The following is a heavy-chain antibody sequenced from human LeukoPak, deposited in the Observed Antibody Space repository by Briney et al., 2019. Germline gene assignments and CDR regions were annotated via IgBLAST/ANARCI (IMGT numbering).Heavy chain of an antibody. CDR3: ARAQGVPTMIVAGMDV. J-gene: IGHJ6*02. CDR2: IYHSGST. Sequence: PSQTLSLTCAVSGGSISSGGYSWSWIRQPPGKGLEWIGYIYHSGSTYYNPSLKSRVTISVDRSKNQFSLKLSSVTAADTAVYYCARAQGVPTMIVAGMDVWGQGTTVTVSS. CDR1: GGSISSGGYS. V-gene: IGHV4-30-2*01. D-gene: IGHD3-22*01.